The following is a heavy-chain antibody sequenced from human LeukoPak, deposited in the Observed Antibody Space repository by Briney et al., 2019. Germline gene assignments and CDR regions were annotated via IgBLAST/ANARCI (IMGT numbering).Heavy chain of an antibody. CDR2: ISSSSSYI. CDR3: ARDHESMVATAPTSEYFQH. V-gene: IGHV3-21*01. CDR1: GGSISSGDYY. D-gene: IGHD5-12*01. Sequence: ETLSLTCTVSGGSISSGDYYWSWVRQAPGKGLEWVSSISSSSSYIYYADSVKGRFTISRDNAKNSLYLQMNSLRAEDTAVYYCARDHESMVATAPTSEYFQHWGQGTLVTVSS. J-gene: IGHJ1*01.